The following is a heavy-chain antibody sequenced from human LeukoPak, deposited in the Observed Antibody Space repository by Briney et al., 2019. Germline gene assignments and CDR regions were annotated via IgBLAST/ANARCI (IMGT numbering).Heavy chain of an antibody. J-gene: IGHJ6*01. Sequence: GGSLRLSCAASGFTFSDYTMNWVRQAPGAGLEWVSSVSSGSAYVNYADSVKGRFAISRDNAKNSLYLHMTSLRGEDTAVYDCAREVAPLYFHYGMDVWGEGTTVTVSS. D-gene: IGHD2-21*01. V-gene: IGHV3-21*01. CDR2: VSSGSAYV. CDR3: AREVAPLYFHYGMDV. CDR1: GFTFSDYT.